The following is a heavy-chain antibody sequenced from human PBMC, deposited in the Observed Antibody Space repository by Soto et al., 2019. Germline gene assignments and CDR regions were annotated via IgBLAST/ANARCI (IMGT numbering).Heavy chain of an antibody. J-gene: IGHJ6*02. Sequence: SVKVLQGLCRQLHLYSQLGATGPWTRLEWMGGIIPIFGTANYAQKFQGRVTITADESTKTAYMELSTLRSEDTAVYYCARLHSHGTYGMDVWGQGTTVTVSS. CDR1: RQLHLY. CDR2: IIPIFGTA. CDR3: ARLHSHGTYGMDV. V-gene: IGHV1-69*13. D-gene: IGHD5-18*01.